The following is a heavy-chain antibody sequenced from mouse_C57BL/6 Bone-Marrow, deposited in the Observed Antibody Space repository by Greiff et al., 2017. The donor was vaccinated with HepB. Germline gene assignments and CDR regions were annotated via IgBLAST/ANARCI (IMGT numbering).Heavy chain of an antibody. D-gene: IGHD2-12*01. CDR3: ARFCYGVAY. CDR2: IDPSDSYT. J-gene: IGHJ3*01. V-gene: IGHV1-69*01. CDR1: GYTFTSYW. Sequence: QVQLQQPGAELVMPGASVKLSCKASGYTFTSYWMHWVKQRPGQGLEWIGEIDPSDSYTNYNQKFKGKSTLTVDKSSSTAYMQLSSLTSEDSAVYYSARFCYGVAYWGQGTLVTVS.